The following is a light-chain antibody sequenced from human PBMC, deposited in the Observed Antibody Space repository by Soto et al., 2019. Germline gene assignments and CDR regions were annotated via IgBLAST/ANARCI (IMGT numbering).Light chain of an antibody. Sequence: EIVLTQSPGTLSLSPGERATLSCRASQSVRSSYLAWYQQKPGQAPRLLIYGASSRATGIPDRFSGSGSGTDFTITISRLEHEDYAVYYCHQYGSSPQLTFGGGTKVEIK. V-gene: IGKV3-20*01. CDR1: QSVRSSY. J-gene: IGKJ4*01. CDR3: HQYGSSPQLT. CDR2: GAS.